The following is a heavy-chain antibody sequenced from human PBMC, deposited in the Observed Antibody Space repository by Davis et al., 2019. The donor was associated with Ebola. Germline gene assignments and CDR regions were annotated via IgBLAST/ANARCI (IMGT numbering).Heavy chain of an antibody. CDR3: ARHNLGYYYDSSGYYNRPYYFDY. D-gene: IGHD3-22*01. CDR1: GGSISRSY. CDR2: IYYSGST. V-gene: IGHV4-59*04. Sequence: SETLSLTCTVSGGSISRSYWSWIRQPPGKGLELIGYIYYSGSTYYNPSLKSRVTISVDTSKNQFSLKLSSVTAADTAVYYCARHNLGYYYDSSGYYNRPYYFDYWGQGTLVTVSS. J-gene: IGHJ4*02.